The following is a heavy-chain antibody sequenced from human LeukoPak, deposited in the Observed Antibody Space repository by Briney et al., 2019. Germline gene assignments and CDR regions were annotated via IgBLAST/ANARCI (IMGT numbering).Heavy chain of an antibody. CDR2: IHHSKSS. CDR1: GDSITSDKW. D-gene: IGHD1-26*01. V-gene: IGHV4-4*02. J-gene: IGHJ4*02. Sequence: SGTLSLTCAVSGDSITSDKWWTWVRQPPGKGLEWIGEIHHSKSSNYYPSLKSRVTISVDKSKNQFSLELNSVTAADTAVYYCALFSGSYRPPIDYWGQGTLVTVSS. CDR3: ALFSGSYRPPIDY.